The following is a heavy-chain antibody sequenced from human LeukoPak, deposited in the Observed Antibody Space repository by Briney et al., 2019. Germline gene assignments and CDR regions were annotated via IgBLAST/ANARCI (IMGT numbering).Heavy chain of an antibody. CDR1: GFTFDDYA. CDR3: AKDRGYGSLYYFDY. V-gene: IGHV3-9*01. Sequence: PGGSLRLSCAASGFTFDDYAMHWVRQGPGKGLEWVSGISWNSGNIGYADSVKGRFTISRDNAKNSLYLQMNSLRAEDTALYYCAKDRGYGSLYYFDYWGQGTLVTVSS. D-gene: IGHD6-25*01. CDR2: ISWNSGNI. J-gene: IGHJ4*02.